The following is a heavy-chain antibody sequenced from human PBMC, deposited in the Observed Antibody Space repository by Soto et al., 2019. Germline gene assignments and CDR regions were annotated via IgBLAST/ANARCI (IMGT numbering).Heavy chain of an antibody. CDR2: IDPRDSYA. CDR1: GYSFTNSW. J-gene: IGHJ4*02. V-gene: IGHV5-10-1*01. D-gene: IGHD3-22*01. Sequence: TGESLKISCKGSGYSFTNSWINWVRQMPGKGLEWMGRIDPRDSYANYSPSFQGHVTISADKSISTAYLQWSSLKASDTAMYYCTRQSETYYDSSGYYFDYWGQGTLV. CDR3: TRQSETYYDSSGYYFDY.